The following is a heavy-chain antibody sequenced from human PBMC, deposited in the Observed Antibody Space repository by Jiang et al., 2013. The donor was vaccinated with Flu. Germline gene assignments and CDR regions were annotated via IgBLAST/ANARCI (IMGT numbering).Heavy chain of an antibody. CDR2: INHSGST. CDR1: GGSFSGYY. J-gene: IGHJ5*02. CDR3: ARDAYPSST. V-gene: IGHV4-34*01. D-gene: IGHD6-6*01. Sequence: LLKPSETLSLTCAVYGGSFSGYYWSWIRQPPGKGLEWIGEINHSGSTNYNPSLKSRVTISVDTSKNQFSLKLSSVTAADTAVYYCARDAYPSSTWGQGTLVTVSS.